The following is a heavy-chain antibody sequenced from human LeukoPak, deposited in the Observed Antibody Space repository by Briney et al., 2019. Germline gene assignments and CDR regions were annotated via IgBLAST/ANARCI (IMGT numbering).Heavy chain of an antibody. J-gene: IGHJ6*02. D-gene: IGHD6-6*01. CDR1: GGSIGTYY. CDR3: AREYSSSSRYYYYYGMDV. V-gene: IGHV4-4*07. CDR2: IYTSGST. Sequence: SETLSLTCTVSGGSIGTYYWTWIRQPAGKGLEWIGRIYTSGSTNTKYNPSLKSRVTMSVDTSKNYFSLKLSSVTAADTAVYYCAREYSSSSRYYYYYGMDVWGQGTTVTVSS.